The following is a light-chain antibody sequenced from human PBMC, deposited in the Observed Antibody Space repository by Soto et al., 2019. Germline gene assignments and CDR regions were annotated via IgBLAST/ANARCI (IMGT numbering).Light chain of an antibody. CDR1: QSVSRS. V-gene: IGKV1-5*03. CDR3: QQHDTYSS. Sequence: DIQMTQSPSTLSASVGDRVSITCRASQSVSRSVAWYQQKPGKAPKLLIYKASTLERGVPSSFSGSGSGTEFTLTISSLQPDDFATYYCQQHDTYSSFGQGPKVEIK. CDR2: KAS. J-gene: IGKJ1*01.